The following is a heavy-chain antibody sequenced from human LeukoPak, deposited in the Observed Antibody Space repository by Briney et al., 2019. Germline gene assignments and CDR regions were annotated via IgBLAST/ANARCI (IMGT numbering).Heavy chain of an antibody. D-gene: IGHD3-16*01. J-gene: IGHJ5*02. CDR2: ISSSGSTI. CDR3: ARSNRGVWFDP. Sequence: GGSLRLSCAASGFTFSSYEMNWVRQAPGKGLEWVSYISSSGSTIYYADSVKGRFTISRGNAKNSLYLQMNSLRAEDTAVYYCARSNRGVWFDPWGQGTLVTVSS. CDR1: GFTFSSYE. V-gene: IGHV3-48*03.